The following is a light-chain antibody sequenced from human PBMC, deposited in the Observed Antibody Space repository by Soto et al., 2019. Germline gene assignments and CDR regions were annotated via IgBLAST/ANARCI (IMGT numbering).Light chain of an antibody. CDR1: QAISNY. Sequence: DIQMTQSPSFLSASVGDRVTITCRASQAISNYLNWYQQKPGKAPNLLIFGAKTLQSGVPSRFSGSGSGTEFTLTISSLQPDDFATYYCQQYNSYWTFGPGTKVDIK. J-gene: IGKJ1*01. V-gene: IGKV1-17*01. CDR3: QQYNSYWT. CDR2: GAK.